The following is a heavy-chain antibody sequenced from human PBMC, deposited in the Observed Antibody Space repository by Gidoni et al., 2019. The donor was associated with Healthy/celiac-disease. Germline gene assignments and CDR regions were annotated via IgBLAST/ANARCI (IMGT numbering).Heavy chain of an antibody. V-gene: IGHV3-30-3*01. Sequence: QVQLVESGGGVVQPGRSLRLSCAASGFTFSRFPIHWVRQAPGKGLEWVAVISYDGSNKYYADSVKGRFTISRDNSKNTLYLEMNSLRSEDTAVYHCARGRDGYTYDAFDIWGQGTMVTVSS. CDR1: GFTFSRFP. J-gene: IGHJ3*02. CDR2: ISYDGSNK. CDR3: ARGRDGYTYDAFDI. D-gene: IGHD5-12*01.